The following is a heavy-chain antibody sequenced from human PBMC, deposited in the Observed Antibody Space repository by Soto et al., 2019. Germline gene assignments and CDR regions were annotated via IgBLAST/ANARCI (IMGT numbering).Heavy chain of an antibody. V-gene: IGHV3-15*07. D-gene: IGHD6-13*01. J-gene: IGHJ6*02. CDR1: GFTFSNAW. CDR2: IKSKTDGGTT. Sequence: NPGGSLRLSCAASGFTFSNAWMNWVRQAPGKGLEWVGRIKSKTDGGTTDYAAPVKGRFTISRDDSKNTLYLQMNSLKTEDTAVYYCTTDIVAAAGYYYYGMDVWGQGTTVTVSS. CDR3: TTDIVAAAGYYYYGMDV.